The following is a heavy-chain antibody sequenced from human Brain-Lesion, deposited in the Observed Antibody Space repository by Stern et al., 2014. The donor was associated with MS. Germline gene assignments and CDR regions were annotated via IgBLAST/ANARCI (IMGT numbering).Heavy chain of an antibody. CDR1: GYTFIRYA. V-gene: IGHV1-3*01. D-gene: IGHD3-22*01. Sequence: QLVQSGAEVKKPGASVKVSCKASGYTFIRYAMQWVRQAPGQRLEWMGRINGVDDKTKYSHKFQGRVTITRDTSANTVHMELSSLRSEDTAVYYCARDDHRDSSGHYAPFDYWGQGTRVTVSS. CDR3: ARDDHRDSSGHYAPFDY. J-gene: IGHJ4*02. CDR2: INGVDDKT.